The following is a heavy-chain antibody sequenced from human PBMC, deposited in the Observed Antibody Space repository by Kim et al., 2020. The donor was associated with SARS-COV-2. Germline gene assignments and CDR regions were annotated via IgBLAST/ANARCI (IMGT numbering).Heavy chain of an antibody. CDR2: IKGDGTST. Sequence: GGSLRLSCAASGLTFSSYWMEWVRQAPGKGLVWVSRIKGDGTSTSYADSVKGRFTISRDNAKNTLYLQMNSLRAEDTAVYYCARDFYYGSGSPWGQGTLV. D-gene: IGHD3-10*01. J-gene: IGHJ5*02. V-gene: IGHV3-74*01. CDR3: ARDFYYGSGSP. CDR1: GLTFSSYW.